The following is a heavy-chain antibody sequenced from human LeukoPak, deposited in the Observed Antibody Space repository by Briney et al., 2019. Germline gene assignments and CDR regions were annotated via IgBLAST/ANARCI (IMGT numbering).Heavy chain of an antibody. D-gene: IGHD6-19*01. CDR2: IDPSDSYT. Sequence: GESLKISCKGSGYSFTSYWISWVRQMTGKGLEWMGRIDPSDSYTNYSPSFQGHVTISADKSITTAYLQWSSLKASDTAMYYCARHHRIAVSGTRGGFDYWGQGTLVTVSS. CDR1: GYSFTSYW. V-gene: IGHV5-10-1*01. J-gene: IGHJ4*02. CDR3: ARHHRIAVSGTRGGFDY.